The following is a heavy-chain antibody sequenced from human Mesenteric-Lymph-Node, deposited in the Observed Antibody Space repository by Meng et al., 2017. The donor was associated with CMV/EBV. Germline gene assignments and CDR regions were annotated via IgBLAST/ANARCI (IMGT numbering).Heavy chain of an antibody. D-gene: IGHD3-16*01. J-gene: IGHJ3*02. CDR1: GFTFRTYT. Sequence: GGSLRLSCVASGFTFRTYTLNWVRQAPGKGLQWVSSISSSSNYIYYADSVKGRFTISRDNAKNSLYLQMNSLRAEDTAVYFCARLGEFQLQYDAFDIWGQGTMVTVSS. V-gene: IGHV3-21*01. CDR2: ISSSSNYI. CDR3: ARLGEFQLQYDAFDI.